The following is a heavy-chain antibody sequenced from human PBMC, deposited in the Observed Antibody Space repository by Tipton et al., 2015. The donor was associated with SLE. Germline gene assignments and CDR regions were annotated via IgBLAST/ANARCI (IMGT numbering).Heavy chain of an antibody. D-gene: IGHD1-26*01. Sequence: SLRLSCAASGFSFNDFSMHWVRQIPGKGLEWVAGVNWNSATIAYADSVKGRFIISRDNAKNSLYLQMNSLRAEDAAVYYCVRDLGGRMGYWGQGTLVTVSS. CDR1: GFSFNDFS. CDR3: VRDLGGRMGY. J-gene: IGHJ4*02. CDR2: VNWNSATI. V-gene: IGHV3-9*01.